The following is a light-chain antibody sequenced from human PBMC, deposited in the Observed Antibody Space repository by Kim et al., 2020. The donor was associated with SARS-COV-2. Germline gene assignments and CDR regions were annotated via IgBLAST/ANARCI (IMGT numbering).Light chain of an antibody. J-gene: IGLJ2*01. CDR2: GKN. V-gene: IGLV3-19*01. CDR3: NSRDSSGNHLV. Sequence: AFVQTDRITCQGASLISYLATWYQQQPGQPPVLVIYGKNNRPSGIPDRFSGSSSGNTASLTITGAQAEDEADYYCNSRDSSGNHLVFGGGTQLTVL. CDR1: SLISYL.